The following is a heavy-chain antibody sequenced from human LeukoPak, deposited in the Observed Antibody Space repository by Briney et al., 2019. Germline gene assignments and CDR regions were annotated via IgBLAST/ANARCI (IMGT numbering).Heavy chain of an antibody. Sequence: GGSLRLSCAASGFTFSSYGMHWDRRAPGKGLEWVAVTWYDGSNKYYADSVKGRFTISRDNSKNTLYLQMNSLRAEDTAVYYCAKTLRDDSSGYSDAFDIWGQGTMVTVSS. D-gene: IGHD3-22*01. CDR3: AKTLRDDSSGYSDAFDI. CDR2: TWYDGSNK. J-gene: IGHJ3*02. V-gene: IGHV3-33*06. CDR1: GFTFSSYG.